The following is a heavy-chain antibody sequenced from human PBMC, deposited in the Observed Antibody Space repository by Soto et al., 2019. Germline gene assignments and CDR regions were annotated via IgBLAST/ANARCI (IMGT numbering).Heavy chain of an antibody. V-gene: IGHV5-51*01. CDR2: IYPGDSDA. CDR3: ARHIVDTSMTASFNY. J-gene: IGHJ4*02. Sequence: ESLKISCKTSGYSFLNYWIGWVRQMPGKGLEWMGIIYPGDSDARYSPSFQGQVTISADKSISTVYLQWSSLKASDTAMYYCARHIVDTSMTASFNYWGQGIQVTVSS. D-gene: IGHD5-18*01. CDR1: GYSFLNYW.